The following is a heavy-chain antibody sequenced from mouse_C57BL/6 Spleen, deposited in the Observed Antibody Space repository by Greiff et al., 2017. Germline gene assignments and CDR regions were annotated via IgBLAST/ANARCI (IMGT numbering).Heavy chain of an antibody. CDR2: IYPRDGST. D-gene: IGHD2-5*01. V-gene: IGHV1-85*01. J-gene: IGHJ3*01. CDR3: ASVAYYSNYVGFAY. Sequence: VQLQQSGPELVKPGASVKLSCKASGYTFTSYDINWVKQRPGQGLEWIGWIYPRDGSTKYNEKFKGKATLTVDTSSSTAYMERHSLTSEDSAVYFCASVAYYSNYVGFAYWGQGTLVTVSA. CDR1: GYTFTSYD.